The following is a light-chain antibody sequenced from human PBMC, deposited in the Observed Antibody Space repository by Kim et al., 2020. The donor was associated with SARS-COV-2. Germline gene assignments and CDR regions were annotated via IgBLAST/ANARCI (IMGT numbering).Light chain of an antibody. Sequence: ASVGDRVTITCRASQDIRNDLGWYQQNPGRAPKRLTYGASSLQSGVPSRFSGSGSGTEFTLTITSVQPEDFATYFCIQHSTYPITFGQGTRREIK. CDR1: QDIRND. V-gene: IGKV1-17*01. CDR2: GAS. J-gene: IGKJ5*01. CDR3: IQHSTYPIT.